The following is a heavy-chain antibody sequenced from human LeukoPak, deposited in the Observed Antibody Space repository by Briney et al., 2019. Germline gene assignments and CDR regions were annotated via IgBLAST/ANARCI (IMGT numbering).Heavy chain of an antibody. Sequence: ASVKVSCKASGYTFTSYGISWVRQAPGQGLEWMGWISAYNGNTTYAQKLQGRVTMTTDTSTSTAYMELRSLRSDDTAVYYCARARYYYDSSGYYPGPYYFDYWGQGTLVTVSS. V-gene: IGHV1-18*01. CDR2: ISAYNGNT. J-gene: IGHJ4*02. CDR3: ARARYYYDSSGYYPGPYYFDY. D-gene: IGHD3-22*01. CDR1: GYTFTSYG.